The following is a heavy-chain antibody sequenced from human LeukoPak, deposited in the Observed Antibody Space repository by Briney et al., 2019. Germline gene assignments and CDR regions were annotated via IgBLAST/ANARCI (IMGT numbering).Heavy chain of an antibody. CDR2: IYHSGRT. Sequence: PSETLSLTCAVSGYSISSGYYWGWIRQPPGKGLEWIGDIYHSGRTYYNPSLKSRVTISVDTSMNQLSLKLSFVTAADTAVYYCARGGAAAGTPNFDSWGQGTLVTVSS. J-gene: IGHJ4*02. CDR1: GYSISSGYY. CDR3: ARGGAAAGTPNFDS. D-gene: IGHD6-13*01. V-gene: IGHV4-38-2*01.